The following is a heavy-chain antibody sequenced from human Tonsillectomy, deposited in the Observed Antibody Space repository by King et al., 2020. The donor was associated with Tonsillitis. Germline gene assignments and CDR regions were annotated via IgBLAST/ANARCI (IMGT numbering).Heavy chain of an antibody. V-gene: IGHV3-7*01. J-gene: IGHJ4*02. D-gene: IGHD3-16*01. CDR2: IRQDGSDK. CDR1: GFIFSSHW. CDR3: ARLRGGVTTYDY. Sequence: VQLVESGGGLVQPGGSLRLSCAASGFIFSSHWMSWFRQAPGMGRELGASIRQDGSDKYYGDSGKGLFTISRDNFENSLYLQLNSLGAEDTAVYYCARLRGGVTTYDYWGQGTLVTVSS.